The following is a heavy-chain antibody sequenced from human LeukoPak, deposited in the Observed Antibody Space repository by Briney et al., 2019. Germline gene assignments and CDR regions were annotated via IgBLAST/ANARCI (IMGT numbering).Heavy chain of an antibody. V-gene: IGHV4-59*01. CDR1: GGSISSYY. CDR3: ARDRVYDGHIGYYYYMDV. D-gene: IGHD5/OR15-5a*01. CDR2: IYYSGST. Sequence: SETLSLTCTVSGGSISSYYWSWIRQPPGKGLEWIGYIYYSGSTNYNPSLKSRVTISVDTSKNQFSLKLSSVTAADTAAYYCARDRVYDGHIGYYYYMDVWGKGTTVTVSS. J-gene: IGHJ6*03.